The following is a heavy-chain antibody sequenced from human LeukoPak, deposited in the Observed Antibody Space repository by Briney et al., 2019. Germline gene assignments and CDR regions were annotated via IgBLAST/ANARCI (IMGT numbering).Heavy chain of an antibody. CDR3: ARRVGYSYEYYFDY. V-gene: IGHV4-4*07. J-gene: IGHJ4*02. Sequence: SETLSLTCTVSGGSITNNYWSWIRQPAGKGLEWIGRFYTSGSPNYNPPPRSRVTMSVATSKNQFSLKLNSLTAAPTAVYYCARRVGYSYEYYFDYWGQGTLVTVSS. CDR1: GGSITNNY. CDR2: FYTSGSP. D-gene: IGHD5-18*01.